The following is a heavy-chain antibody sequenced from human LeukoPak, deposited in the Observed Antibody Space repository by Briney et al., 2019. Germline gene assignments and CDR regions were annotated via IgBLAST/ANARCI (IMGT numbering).Heavy chain of an antibody. CDR3: ARSRGIY. D-gene: IGHD6-13*01. CDR2: IKQDGSEK. J-gene: IGHJ4*02. V-gene: IGHV3-7*01. Sequence: GGSLRLSCAASGLIFSSYAMSWVRQAPGKGLEWVANIKQDGSEKYYVDSVKGRFTISRDNAKNSLYLQMNSLRVEDTAVYYCARSRGIYWGQGTLVTVSS. CDR1: GLIFSSYA.